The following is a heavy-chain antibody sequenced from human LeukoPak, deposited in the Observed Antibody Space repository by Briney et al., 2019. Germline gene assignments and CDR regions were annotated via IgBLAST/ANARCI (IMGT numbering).Heavy chain of an antibody. CDR1: GGTFTNYA. V-gene: IGHV1-69*04. Sequence: ASVKVSCKASGGTFTNYAINWVRQAPGQGLEWMGRIIPILDVTNYAQKFQGRVTITADKSTSTAYMELSSLRSEDTAVYYCASGRGDYYDSSGFDYWGQGTLVTVSS. CDR2: IIPILDVT. D-gene: IGHD3-22*01. J-gene: IGHJ4*02. CDR3: ASGRGDYYDSSGFDY.